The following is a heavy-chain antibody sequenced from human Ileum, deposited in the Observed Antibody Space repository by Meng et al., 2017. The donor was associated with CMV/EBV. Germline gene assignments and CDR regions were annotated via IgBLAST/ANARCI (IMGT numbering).Heavy chain of an antibody. V-gene: IGHV1-2*02. Sequence: QVEVVQAGAEMKNPGASGKVACKTSGYTFTNNIMNWGRQAPGQGLEWMGWINPNSGSTNYAQKFQGRVTMTRDTSISTAYMELNRLTSDDTAMYFCARIIVSRGYSFDYWGQGTLVTVSS. D-gene: IGHD5-18*01. J-gene: IGHJ4*02. CDR2: INPNSGST. CDR3: ARIIVSRGYSFDY. CDR1: GYTFTNNI.